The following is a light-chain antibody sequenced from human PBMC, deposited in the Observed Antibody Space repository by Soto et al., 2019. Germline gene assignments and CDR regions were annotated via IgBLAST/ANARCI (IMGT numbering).Light chain of an antibody. CDR1: QSISSW. Sequence: DIQMPQSPSTLSASVGDRVTIPCRASQSISSWLAWYQQKPGTAPKLLIYDASSLESGVPSRISGSGSGTDFTLTISSLQPDDFATYYCQQYNSYRTFGQGTKVDIK. J-gene: IGKJ1*01. V-gene: IGKV1-5*01. CDR2: DAS. CDR3: QQYNSYRT.